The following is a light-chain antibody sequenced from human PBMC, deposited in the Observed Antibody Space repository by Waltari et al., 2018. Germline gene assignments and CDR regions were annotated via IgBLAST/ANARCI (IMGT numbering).Light chain of an antibody. CDR3: QQYNTYSS. CDR1: QSISNW. Sequence: QMTQPPPSLSASVGTRVTITCRASQSISNWLAWYQQKPGKAPILLIYKASILKSGVPSRFSGSGSGTQFTLTISSLQPGDFATYYCQQYNTYSSFGQGTKLEIK. CDR2: KAS. J-gene: IGKJ2*01. V-gene: IGKV1-5*03.